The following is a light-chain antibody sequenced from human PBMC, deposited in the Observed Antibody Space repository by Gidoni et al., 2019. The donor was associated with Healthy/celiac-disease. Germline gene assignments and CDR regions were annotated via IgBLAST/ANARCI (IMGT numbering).Light chain of an antibody. CDR1: QGISSL. V-gene: IGKV1D-12*01. CDR3: QQANSFTIT. CDR2: AAS. J-gene: IGKJ5*01. Sequence: DIQMTQSPSSVSASVGDRVTITCRASQGISSLLAWYQQKPGKAPKLLIYAASSLQSGGPSRFSGSGSGKDLTLTIRSLKTEDFATYYCQQANSFTITFGQGTRLEIK.